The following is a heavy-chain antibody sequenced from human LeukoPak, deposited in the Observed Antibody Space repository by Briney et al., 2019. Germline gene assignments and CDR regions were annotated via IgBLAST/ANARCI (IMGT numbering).Heavy chain of an antibody. CDR3: AHGHESSGWKKYYFDY. Sequence: ESGPTLVKPTQTLTLTCTFSGFSLSTSGVGVGWIRQPPGKALEWLALIYWDDDKRYSPSLKSRLTITKDTSKNQVVLTMTNMDPVDTATYYCAHGHESSGWKKYYFDYWGQGTLVTVSS. V-gene: IGHV2-5*02. CDR2: IYWDDDK. CDR1: GFSLSTSGVG. J-gene: IGHJ4*01. D-gene: IGHD6-19*01.